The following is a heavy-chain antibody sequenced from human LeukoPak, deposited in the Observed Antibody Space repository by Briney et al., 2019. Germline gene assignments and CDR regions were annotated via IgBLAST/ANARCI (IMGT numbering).Heavy chain of an antibody. D-gene: IGHD5-12*01. CDR3: ARRTGYSGYDWDDWALSP. Sequence: ASVKVSCKASGYTFTSYYMHWVRQAPGQGLEWMGIINPSGGSTSYAQKFQGRVTMTRDTSTSTVYMELSSLRSEDTAVYYCARRTGYSGYDWDDWALSPWGQGTLVTVSS. CDR2: INPSGGST. V-gene: IGHV1-46*01. CDR1: GYTFTSYY. J-gene: IGHJ4*02.